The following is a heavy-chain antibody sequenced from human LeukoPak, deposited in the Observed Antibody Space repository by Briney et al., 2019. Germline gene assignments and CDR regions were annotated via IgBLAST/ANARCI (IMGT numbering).Heavy chain of an antibody. J-gene: IGHJ6*03. D-gene: IGHD2-2*01. V-gene: IGHV4-38-2*02. Sequence: SETLSLTCTVSGYSISSGYYWGWIRQPPGKGLEWIGSIYHSGSTYYNPSLKSRVTISVDTSKNQFSLKLSSVTAADTAVYYCARNPGWQEYQLLGNYYMDVWGKGTTVTVSS. CDR1: GYSISSGYY. CDR3: ARNPGWQEYQLLGNYYMDV. CDR2: IYHSGST.